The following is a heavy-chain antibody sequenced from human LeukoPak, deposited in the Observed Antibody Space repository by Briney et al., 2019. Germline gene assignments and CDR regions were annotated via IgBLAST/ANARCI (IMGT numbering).Heavy chain of an antibody. CDR3: ARAPRLGKRITMVRGVIIERPYYFDY. Sequence: WASVKVSCKASGYTFTSYYMHWVRQAPGQGLEWMGIINPSGGSTSYAQKFQGRVTMTRDMSTSTVYMELSSLRSEDTAVYYCARAPRLGKRITMVRGVIIERPYYFDYWGQGTLVTVSS. J-gene: IGHJ4*02. CDR1: GYTFTSYY. D-gene: IGHD3-10*01. V-gene: IGHV1-46*01. CDR2: INPSGGST.